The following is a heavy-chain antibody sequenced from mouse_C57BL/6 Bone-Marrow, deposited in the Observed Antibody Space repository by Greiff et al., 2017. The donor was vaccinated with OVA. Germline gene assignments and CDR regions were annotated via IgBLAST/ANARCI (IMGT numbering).Heavy chain of an antibody. Sequence: EVMLVESGGGLVQPGGSLKLSCAASGFTFSDYYMYWVRQTPEKRLEWVAYISNGGGSTYYPDTVKGRFTISRDNAKNTLYLQMSRLKSEDTAMYYCARGDYGNYYYAMDYWGQGTSVTVSS. V-gene: IGHV5-12*01. CDR1: GFTFSDYY. CDR2: ISNGGGST. D-gene: IGHD2-1*01. J-gene: IGHJ4*01. CDR3: ARGDYGNYYYAMDY.